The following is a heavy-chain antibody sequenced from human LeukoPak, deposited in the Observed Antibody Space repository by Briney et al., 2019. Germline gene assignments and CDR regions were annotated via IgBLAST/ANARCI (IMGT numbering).Heavy chain of an antibody. J-gene: IGHJ4*02. CDR2: ISYDGSNK. CDR3: ARDSSGSGSYPTLDY. V-gene: IGHV3-30-3*01. CDR1: GFTFSSYA. D-gene: IGHD3-10*01. Sequence: VGSLRLSCAASGFTFSSYAMHWVRQAPGKGLEWVAVISYDGSNKYYADSVKGRFTISRDNSKNTLYLQMNSLRAEDTAVYYCARDSSGSGSYPTLDYWGQGTLVTVSS.